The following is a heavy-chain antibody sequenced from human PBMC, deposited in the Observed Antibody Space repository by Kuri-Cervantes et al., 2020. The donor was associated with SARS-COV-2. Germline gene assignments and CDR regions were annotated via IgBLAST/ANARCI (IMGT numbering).Heavy chain of an antibody. J-gene: IGHJ4*02. CDR2: IIPIFGTA. CDR3: ARDVGGSSIAASFDY. D-gene: IGHD6-6*01. V-gene: IGHV1-69*13. Sequence: SVKVSCKASGGTFSSYAISWVRQAPGQGLEWMGGIIPIFGTANYAQKFQGRVTITADESTSTAYMELSSLRSEDTAVYYCARDVGGSSIAASFDYWGQGTLVTVSS. CDR1: GGTFSSYA.